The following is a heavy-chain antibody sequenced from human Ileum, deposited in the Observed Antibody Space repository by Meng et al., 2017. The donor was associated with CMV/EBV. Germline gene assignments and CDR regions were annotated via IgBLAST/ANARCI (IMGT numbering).Heavy chain of an antibody. CDR1: GFTFSDHY. D-gene: IGHD3-10*01. CDR2: SRVKVNSYPT. Sequence: GESLKISCATSGFTFSDHYMDWFRQAPGKGLEWVARSRVKVNSYPTEHAASVKGRFTISRDDLENSLYLQMNSLKTEDTAVYYCARDSKKGGGFDYWGQGTLVTVSS. V-gene: IGHV3-72*01. CDR3: ARDSKKGGGFDY. J-gene: IGHJ4*02.